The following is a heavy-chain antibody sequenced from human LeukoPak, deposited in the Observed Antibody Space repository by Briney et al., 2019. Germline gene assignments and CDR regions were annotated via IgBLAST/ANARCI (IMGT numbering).Heavy chain of an antibody. CDR3: ARVERDCSGGSCYYYYYAMDV. V-gene: IGHV3-21*01. Sequence: GGSLRLSCAASGFTFSRYSMNWVRQAPGKGLEWVSSISSSSRYIYYADSVKGRFTISRDNAKNSLYLQMNGLRAEDTAVYYCARVERDCSGGSCYYYYYAMDVWGQGTTVTVSS. CDR1: GFTFSRYS. D-gene: IGHD2-15*01. J-gene: IGHJ6*02. CDR2: ISSSSRYI.